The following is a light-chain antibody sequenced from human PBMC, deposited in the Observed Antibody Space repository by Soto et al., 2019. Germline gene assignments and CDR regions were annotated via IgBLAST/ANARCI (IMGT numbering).Light chain of an antibody. Sequence: DVQMTQSPSSLSALVGDRVTITCRASQSVSRYLNWYQHKPGKAPKLLINAASNLRSGVPSRFSGSGSGTDFTLTISSLQPEDFATYYCQQSYSSPITFGQGTRLEIK. CDR3: QQSYSSPIT. CDR2: AAS. CDR1: QSVSRY. V-gene: IGKV1-39*01. J-gene: IGKJ5*01.